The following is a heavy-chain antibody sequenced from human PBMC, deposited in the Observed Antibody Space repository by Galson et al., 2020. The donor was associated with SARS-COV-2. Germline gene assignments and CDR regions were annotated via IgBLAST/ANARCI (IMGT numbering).Heavy chain of an antibody. V-gene: IGHV3-73*01. Sequence: GGSLRLSCAASGFIFSGSTIHWVRQTSGKGLEWVGRIRSKANNYGTGYVASVQGRFTISRDDSKNMAYLQMNSLKTEDTAVYYCTSLMTTVTTGVIYWGQGTLVTVSS. D-gene: IGHD4-17*01. J-gene: IGHJ4*02. CDR2: IRSKANNYGT. CDR1: GFIFSGST. CDR3: TSLMTTVTTGVIY.